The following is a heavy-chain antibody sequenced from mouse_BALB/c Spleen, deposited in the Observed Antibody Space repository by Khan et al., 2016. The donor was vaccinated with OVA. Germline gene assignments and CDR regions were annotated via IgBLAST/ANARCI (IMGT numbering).Heavy chain of an antibody. D-gene: IGHD1-1*01. CDR2: IWGDGSI. J-gene: IGHJ2*01. Sequence: QVQLKESGPGLVAPSQSLSITCTVSGFSLTSHGVSWVRQPPGKGLEWLGVIWGDGSINYNSVLKSRLSISKDNSKGQVFLKLNSLQTDVTATYYCAKLRRFYFDYGGQGTTLTVSS. V-gene: IGHV2-3*01. CDR3: AKLRRFYFDY. CDR1: GFSLTSHG.